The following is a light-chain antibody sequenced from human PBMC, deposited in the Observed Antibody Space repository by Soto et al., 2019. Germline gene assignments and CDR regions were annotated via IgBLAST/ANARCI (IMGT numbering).Light chain of an antibody. CDR1: QSIRSW. V-gene: IGKV1-5*03. CDR3: QQYSIFSRT. CDR2: KAS. Sequence: DIQMTQSPSTLSASVGDRVTITCRASQSIRSWLAWYQQKPGKAPKLLIYKASSLESGVPSRFSGSGSGTEFTLTISSLQPDDFATYYCQQYSIFSRTVGGGTKVEIK. J-gene: IGKJ4*02.